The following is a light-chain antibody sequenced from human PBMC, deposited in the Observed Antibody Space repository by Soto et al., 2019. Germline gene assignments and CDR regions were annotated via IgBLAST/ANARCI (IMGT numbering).Light chain of an antibody. CDR1: SSDIGKYDF. Sequence: QSALTQPPSASGSPGQSVTISCTGTSSDIGKYDFVSWYQQHPGKAPKLMIYEVSKRPSGVPNRFSGSKSGNTASLTVSGRQAEDEADYYCSSYAGSDNFGVFGGGTKLTVL. V-gene: IGLV2-8*01. CDR2: EVS. J-gene: IGLJ3*02. CDR3: SSYAGSDNFGV.